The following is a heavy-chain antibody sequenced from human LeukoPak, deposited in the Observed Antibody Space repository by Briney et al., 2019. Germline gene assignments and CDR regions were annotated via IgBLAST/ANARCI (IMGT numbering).Heavy chain of an antibody. CDR1: GFTFSSYS. V-gene: IGHV3-21*01. Sequence: GGSLRLSCAASGFTFSSYSMNWVRQAPGKGLEWVSSISSSSSYIYYADSVKGRFTISRDNAKNSLYLQMNSLRAEDTAVYYCARSLWYDSSGYYYGIFDYWGQGTLSPSPQ. J-gene: IGHJ4*02. CDR3: ARSLWYDSSGYYYGIFDY. CDR2: ISSSSSYI. D-gene: IGHD3-22*01.